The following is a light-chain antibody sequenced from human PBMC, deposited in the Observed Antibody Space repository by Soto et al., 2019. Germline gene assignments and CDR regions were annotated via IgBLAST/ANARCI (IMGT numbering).Light chain of an antibody. CDR1: QTISTY. V-gene: IGKV1-39*01. Sequence: DIQMTQSPSSLSASVGDRVTITCRASQTISTYLNWYQQEPGKAPKLLIYAASSLQSGVPSRFRGSGSGTDFTLPISSLQHEDFAAYYCQQSHGSPYTFGQGTKLEIK. J-gene: IGKJ2*01. CDR2: AAS. CDR3: QQSHGSPYT.